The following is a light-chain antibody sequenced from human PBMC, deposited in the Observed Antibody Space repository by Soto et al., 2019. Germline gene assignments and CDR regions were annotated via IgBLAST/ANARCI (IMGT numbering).Light chain of an antibody. CDR3: QQRSNWPPSIT. J-gene: IGKJ5*01. Sequence: EIVLTQSPGTLSLSPGEGATLSCRASQSVRSGALAWYQQNPGQAPRLLIYDASNRATGIPARFSGSGSGTDFTLTISSLEPEDFAVYYCQQRSNWPPSITFGQGTRLEIK. CDR2: DAS. V-gene: IGKV3-11*01. CDR1: QSVRSG.